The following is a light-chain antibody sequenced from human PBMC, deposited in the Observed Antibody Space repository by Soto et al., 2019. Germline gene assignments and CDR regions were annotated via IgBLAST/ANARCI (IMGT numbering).Light chain of an antibody. J-gene: IGKJ5*01. CDR2: DAS. V-gene: IGKV3-11*01. CDR3: KQSSTWPT. Sequence: VLTQSPATLSLSPVKISTLSCRASESVDFHLAWYQQKPGQAPRLLIYDASVRATGTPARFSGSGSGTAFTLTISSLEPEDFALYYCKQSSTWPTFGQGKRLEIK. CDR1: ESVDFH.